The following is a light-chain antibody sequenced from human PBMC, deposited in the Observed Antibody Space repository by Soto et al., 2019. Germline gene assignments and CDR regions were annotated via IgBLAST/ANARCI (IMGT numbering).Light chain of an antibody. CDR3: QVWDSSSDPYV. V-gene: IGLV3-21*04. J-gene: IGLJ1*01. CDR1: NIGSKS. CDR2: YDS. Sequence: SYELTQPPSVSVAPGKTARITCGGNNIGSKSVHWYQQKPGQAPVLVIYYDSDRPSGIPERFSGSNSGNTATLTISRVEAGDEADYYCQVWDSSSDPYVFGNGTKVTVL.